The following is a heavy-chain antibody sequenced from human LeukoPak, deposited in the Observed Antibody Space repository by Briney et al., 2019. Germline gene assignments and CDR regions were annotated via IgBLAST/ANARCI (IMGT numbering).Heavy chain of an antibody. Sequence: GGSLRLSCAAPGFTFSSYAMSWVRQAPGRGLEWVSSISGSGAATYYADSVKGRFTISRDNSKNTLYLQLNSLRAEDTAVYYCAKGGSGRDSNYFDYWGQGTLVPVSS. CDR3: AKGGSGRDSNYFDY. CDR1: GFTFSSYA. CDR2: ISGSGAAT. D-gene: IGHD3-10*01. V-gene: IGHV3-23*01. J-gene: IGHJ4*02.